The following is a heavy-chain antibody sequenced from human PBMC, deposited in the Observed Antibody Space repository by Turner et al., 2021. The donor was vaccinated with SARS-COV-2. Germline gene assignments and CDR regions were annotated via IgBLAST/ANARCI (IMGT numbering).Heavy chain of an antibody. Sequence: EVQLVESGGGLVQPGGSLSLPWAASGFTFSSYWMSWVRQAPGKGLESVANIKQDGSEKYYVDSVKGRVTISRDNAKNSLYLQMNSLRAEDTAVYYCARDQGAVTGAYDYWGQGTLVTVSS. D-gene: IGHD6-19*01. CDR1: GFTFSSYW. CDR2: IKQDGSEK. CDR3: ARDQGAVTGAYDY. V-gene: IGHV3-7*01. J-gene: IGHJ4*02.